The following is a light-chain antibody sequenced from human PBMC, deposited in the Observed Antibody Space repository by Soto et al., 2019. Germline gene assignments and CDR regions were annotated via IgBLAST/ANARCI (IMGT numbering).Light chain of an antibody. J-gene: IGKJ3*01. CDR2: GAS. CDR3: QQYASTEVT. Sequence: EVVLTQSPGTLSLSPGGRATLSCRASESVSSSYLAWYQQKPGQAPRLLIYGASSRATGIPDRFSGSGSGTDFTLTISRLEPEDFAVYYCQQYASTEVTFGPGTKVDIK. V-gene: IGKV3-20*01. CDR1: ESVSSSY.